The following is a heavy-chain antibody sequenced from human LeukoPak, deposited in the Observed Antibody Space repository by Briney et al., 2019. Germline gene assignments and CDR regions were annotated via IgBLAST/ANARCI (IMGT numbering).Heavy chain of an antibody. J-gene: IGHJ4*02. Sequence: ASVKVSCKASGYTFTNYGITWVRQAPGQGLEWMGWISAYNGNTNYAQKLQGRVTMTTDTSTSTAYMELRSLRSDDTAVFYCARDHFDCSSTTCYGETIDYWGQGTLVTVSS. CDR1: GYTFTNYG. CDR3: ARDHFDCSSTTCYGETIDY. V-gene: IGHV1-18*01. D-gene: IGHD2-2*01. CDR2: ISAYNGNT.